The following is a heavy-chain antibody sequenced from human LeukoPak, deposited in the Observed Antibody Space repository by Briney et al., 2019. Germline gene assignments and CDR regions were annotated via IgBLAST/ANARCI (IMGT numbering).Heavy chain of an antibody. D-gene: IGHD2-2*01. V-gene: IGHV3-30*03. CDR2: ISYDGSNK. J-gene: IGHJ6*02. CDR1: GFTFSSYG. CDR3: ARAQVVPDAMSYYYYGMDV. Sequence: GRSLRLSCAASGFTFSSYGMHWVRQAPGKGLEWVAVISYDGSNKYYADSVKGRFTISRDNAKNSLYLQMNSLRTEDTAVYYCARAQVVPDAMSYYYYGMDVWGQGTTVTVSS.